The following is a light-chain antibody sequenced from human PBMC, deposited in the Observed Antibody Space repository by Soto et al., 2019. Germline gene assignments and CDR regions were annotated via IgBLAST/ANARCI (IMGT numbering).Light chain of an antibody. CDR2: DVT. Sequence: QSALTQPRSVSGSPGQSVTISCTGTSSDVGAYNFVSWYQQHPGKAPKLIIYDVTKRPSGVPDRFSGSKSGNTASLTISGLQAEDESDYYCCSFAGTYTIFGGGTQLTVL. V-gene: IGLV2-11*01. J-gene: IGLJ2*01. CDR3: CSFAGTYTI. CDR1: SSDVGAYNF.